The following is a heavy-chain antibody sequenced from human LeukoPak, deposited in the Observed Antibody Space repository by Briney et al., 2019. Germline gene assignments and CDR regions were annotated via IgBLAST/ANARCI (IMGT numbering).Heavy chain of an antibody. Sequence: SGPTLLNPPKTLTLTGTSLGFYPRTRGGGVAWIPQPQEKPLEGLSLIYWDDDKRYSPSLKRRLTITKDTSKNQVVLTMTNMDPVDTATYYCAHRNYDSIGAFDIWGQGTMVTVSS. V-gene: IGHV2-5*02. CDR3: AHRNYDSIGAFDI. J-gene: IGHJ3*02. CDR2: IYWDDDK. D-gene: IGHD3-22*01. CDR1: GFYPRTRGGG.